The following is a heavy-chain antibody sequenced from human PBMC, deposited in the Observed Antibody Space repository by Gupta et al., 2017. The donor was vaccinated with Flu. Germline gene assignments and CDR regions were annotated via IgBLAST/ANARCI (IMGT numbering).Heavy chain of an antibody. Sequence: EVQLLESGGGLVQPGGSLRLSCAASGFTFSSYAMSWVRQAPGKGLEWVSAISGSGGSTYYADSVKGRFTISRDNSKNTLYLQMNSRRAEETAVYYCTKCIVGVPAAGWFDPWGQGTLVTVSS. CDR1: GFTFSSYA. J-gene: IGHJ5*02. CDR2: ISGSGGST. D-gene: IGHD2-2*01. V-gene: IGHV3-23*01. CDR3: TKCIVGVPAAGWFDP.